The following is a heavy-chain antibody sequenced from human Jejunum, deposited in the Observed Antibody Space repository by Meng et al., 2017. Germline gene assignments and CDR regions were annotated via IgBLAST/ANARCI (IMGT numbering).Heavy chain of an antibody. CDR1: GFTFDDYG. Sequence: GGSLRLSCAASGFTFDDYGLSWVRQAPGKGLEWVSGINWSGRTTDYADSVKGRFTISRDNAKNSVYLQMNSLRAEDTALYYCARSNSAGYYYLGAYWGQGTLVTVSS. J-gene: IGHJ4*02. CDR2: INWSGRTT. CDR3: ARSNSAGYYYLGAY. V-gene: IGHV3-20*04. D-gene: IGHD3-9*01.